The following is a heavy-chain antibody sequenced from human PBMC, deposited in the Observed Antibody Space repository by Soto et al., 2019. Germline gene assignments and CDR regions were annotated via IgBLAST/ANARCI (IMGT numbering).Heavy chain of an antibody. D-gene: IGHD6-6*01. CDR3: ARDRHHYYGMDV. CDR1: GFTFSSYW. V-gene: IGHV3-74*01. Sequence: EVQLVESGGGLVQPGGSLRLSCAASGFTFSSYWMHWVRQAPGRGLVWVSRINSDGSSTSYADSVKGRCTISRDNAKNTLYLQMNSLRAEDTAVYYCARDRHHYYGMDVWGQGTTVTVSS. CDR2: INSDGSST. J-gene: IGHJ6*02.